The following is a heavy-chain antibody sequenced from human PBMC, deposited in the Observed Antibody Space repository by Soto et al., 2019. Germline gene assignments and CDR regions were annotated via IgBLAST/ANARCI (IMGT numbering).Heavy chain of an antibody. Sequence: XXTLSLPFTVSGGSISSTSYYWGLIRQPPGKGLEWIGSFSYRGNTYYNPSLKSRVTISVDTSKDHFSLNLSYVTAADTAVYCCARVHSSGGLDSWGQGIQVTVSS. CDR2: FSYRGNT. V-gene: IGHV4-39*02. D-gene: IGHD2-15*01. CDR3: ARVHSSGGLDS. CDR1: GGSISSTSYY. J-gene: IGHJ5*01.